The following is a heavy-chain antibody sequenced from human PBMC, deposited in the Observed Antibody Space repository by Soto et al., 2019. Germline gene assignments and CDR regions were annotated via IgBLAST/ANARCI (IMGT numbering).Heavy chain of an antibody. D-gene: IGHD4-17*01. V-gene: IGHV3-48*03. CDR2: ISSSGSTI. Sequence: GGSLRLSCAASGFTFSSYEMNWVRQAPGKGLEWVSYISSSGSTIYYADSVKGRFTISRDNAKNSLYLQMNSLRAEDTAVYYCASHDYGDYYGMDVWGQGTTVTVSS. CDR3: ASHDYGDYYGMDV. J-gene: IGHJ6*02. CDR1: GFTFSSYE.